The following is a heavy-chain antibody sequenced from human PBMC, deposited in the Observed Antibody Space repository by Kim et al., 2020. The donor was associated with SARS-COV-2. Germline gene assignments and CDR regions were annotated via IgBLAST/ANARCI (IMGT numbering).Heavy chain of an antibody. Sequence: SETLSLTCAVYGGSFSGYYWSWIRQPPGKGLEWIGEINHSGSTNYNPSLKSRVTISVDTSKNQFSLKLSSVTAADTAVYYCARGEGYVWGSYYFDYWGQGTLVTVSS. J-gene: IGHJ4*02. CDR3: ARGEGYVWGSYYFDY. CDR2: INHSGST. V-gene: IGHV4-34*01. D-gene: IGHD3-16*01. CDR1: GGSFSGYY.